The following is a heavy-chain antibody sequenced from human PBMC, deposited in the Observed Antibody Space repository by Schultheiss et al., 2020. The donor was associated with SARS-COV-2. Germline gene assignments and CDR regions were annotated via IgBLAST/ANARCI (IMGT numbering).Heavy chain of an antibody. CDR3: ARGRGYSTNYFDY. CDR2: ISSSSSYI. CDR1: GFTFSDYY. V-gene: IGHV3-11*06. J-gene: IGHJ4*02. Sequence: GGSLRLSCVTSGFTFSDYYMSWIRQAPGKGLEWVSSISSSSSYIYYADSVKGRFTISRENAKNSLYLQMNSLRAGDTAVYYCARGRGYSTNYFDYWGQGTLVTVSS. D-gene: IGHD6-13*01.